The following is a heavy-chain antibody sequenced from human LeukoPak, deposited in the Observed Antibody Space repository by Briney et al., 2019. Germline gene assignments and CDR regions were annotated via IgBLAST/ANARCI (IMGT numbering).Heavy chain of an antibody. V-gene: IGHV5-51*01. Sequence: GESLKISCKGSGYSFTSYWIGWVRQTPGKGLEWMGVIYPGDSDTRYSPSFQGQVTISADKSISTAYLQWSSLKASDTAMYYCARGGDGYNWGSYFDYWGQGTLVTVSS. CDR1: GYSFTSYW. D-gene: IGHD5-24*01. CDR3: ARGGDGYNWGSYFDY. CDR2: IYPGDSDT. J-gene: IGHJ4*02.